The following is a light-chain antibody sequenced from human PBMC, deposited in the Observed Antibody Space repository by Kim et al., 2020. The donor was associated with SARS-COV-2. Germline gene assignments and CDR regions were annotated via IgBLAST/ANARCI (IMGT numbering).Light chain of an antibody. CDR2: STN. CDR1: SGSVSTSYY. J-gene: IGLJ2*01. Sequence: QAVVTQEPSFSVSPGGTVTLTCGLSSGSVSTSYYPSWYQQTPGQAPRALIYSTNTRSSGVPHRFSGSILGNKAALTITGAQADDESDYYCVLYMGSGISVFGGGTQLTVL. CDR3: VLYMGSGISV. V-gene: IGLV8-61*01.